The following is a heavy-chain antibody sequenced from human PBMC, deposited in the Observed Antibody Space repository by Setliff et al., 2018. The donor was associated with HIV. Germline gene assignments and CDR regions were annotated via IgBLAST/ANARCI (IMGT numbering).Heavy chain of an antibody. CDR3: ARVRLTMIMMVDYFDQ. CDR2: IYSTGDT. J-gene: IGHJ4*02. CDR1: GGSISNFY. D-gene: IGHD3-22*01. V-gene: IGHV4-4*07. Sequence: SETLSLTCSVSGGSISNFYWSWIRQPPGKGLEWVGHIYSTGDTNYNPSLKSRVTLSADTSKNQLSLSLTSVAAADTAVYYCARVRLTMIMMVDYFDQWGQGTLVTVSS.